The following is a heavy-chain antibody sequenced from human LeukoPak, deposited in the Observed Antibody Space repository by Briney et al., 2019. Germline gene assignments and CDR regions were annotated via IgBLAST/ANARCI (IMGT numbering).Heavy chain of an antibody. Sequence: SETLSLTCAVSGGSISSYYWSWIRQPPGKGREWIGYIYYSGTTNYNPSLKSRVTMSVDMSKNQFSLKLSSVTAADTAVYYCARRSSSWKNWFDPWGQGTLVTVSS. CDR3: ARRSSSWKNWFDP. CDR2: IYYSGTT. D-gene: IGHD6-13*01. CDR1: GGSISSYY. V-gene: IGHV4-59*01. J-gene: IGHJ5*02.